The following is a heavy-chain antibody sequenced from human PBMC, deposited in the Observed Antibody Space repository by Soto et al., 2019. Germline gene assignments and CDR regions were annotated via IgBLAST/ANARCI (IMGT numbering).Heavy chain of an antibody. CDR1: GYTFTSYG. J-gene: IGHJ4*02. Sequence: GASVKVSCKASGYTFTSYGISWVRQAPGQGLEWVGWISAYNGNTNYAQKLQGRVTMTTDTSTSTAYMELRSLRSDDTAVYYCARDGQITIFGVVMGSFDYWGQGTLVTVSS. V-gene: IGHV1-18*01. CDR3: ARDGQITIFGVVMGSFDY. D-gene: IGHD3-3*01. CDR2: ISAYNGNT.